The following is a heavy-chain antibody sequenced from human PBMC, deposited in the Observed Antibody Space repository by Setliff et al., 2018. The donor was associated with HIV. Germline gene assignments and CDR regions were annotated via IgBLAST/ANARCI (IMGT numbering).Heavy chain of an antibody. Sequence: SETLSLTCAVYGGSFSGYYWSWIRQPPGKGLEWIGRINTSGSTNYNPSLKSRVTISVDTSKNQFSLKLSSVTAADRAVYYCASHRSVYYFDYWGQGTLVTVSS. CDR3: ASHRSVYYFDY. CDR2: INTSGST. V-gene: IGHV4-59*10. J-gene: IGHJ4*02. CDR1: GGSFSGYY.